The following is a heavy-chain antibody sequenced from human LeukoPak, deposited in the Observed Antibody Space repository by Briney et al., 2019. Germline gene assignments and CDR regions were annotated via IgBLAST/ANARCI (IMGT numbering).Heavy chain of an antibody. D-gene: IGHD3-22*01. CDR1: GFTVSSNS. Sequence: GGSLRLSCTVSGFTVSSNSMSWVRQAPGKGLEWVSFIYSYNTHYSDSVKGRFAISRDNSKNTLYLQMNSLRAEDTAVYYCARDDLETYYYDSSGYYVYWGQGTLVTVSS. CDR3: ARDDLETYYYDSSGYYVY. V-gene: IGHV3-53*01. CDR2: IYSYNT. J-gene: IGHJ4*02.